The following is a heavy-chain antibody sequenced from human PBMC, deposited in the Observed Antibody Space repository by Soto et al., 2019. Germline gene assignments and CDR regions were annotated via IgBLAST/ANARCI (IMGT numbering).Heavy chain of an antibody. V-gene: IGHV3-15*01. J-gene: IGHJ6*02. CDR2: IKSKIDGGTT. CDR3: AKEESSSYYYYYGMDV. CDR1: GVSFTNGW. Sequence: PGGSLRLACAASGVSFTNGWMSWVRQAPGKGLEWVGRIKSKIDGGTTDFSAPVKGRFTISRDDSKDTLYLQMNSLRAEDTAVYYCAKEESSSYYYYYGMDVWGQGTTVTVSS. D-gene: IGHD2-2*01.